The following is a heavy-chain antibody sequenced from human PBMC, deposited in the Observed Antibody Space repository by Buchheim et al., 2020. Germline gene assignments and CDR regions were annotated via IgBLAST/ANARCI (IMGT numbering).Heavy chain of an antibody. D-gene: IGHD3-10*01. V-gene: IGHV3-33*01. CDR3: ARDGHMVRGVITTNGMDV. CDR1: GFTFSSYG. J-gene: IGHJ6*02. Sequence: QVQLVESGGGVVQPGRSLRLSCAASGFTFSSYGMHWVRQAPGKGLEWVAVIWDDGSNKYYADSVKGRFTISRDNSKNTLYLQMNSLRAEDTAVYYCARDGHMVRGVITTNGMDVWGQGTT. CDR2: IWDDGSNK.